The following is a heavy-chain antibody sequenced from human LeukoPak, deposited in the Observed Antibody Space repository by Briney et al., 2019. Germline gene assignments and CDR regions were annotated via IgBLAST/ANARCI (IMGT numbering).Heavy chain of an antibody. D-gene: IGHD3-3*01. CDR1: GFTFDDYA. CDR3: TRGSDTIFGVARDGFDS. CDR2: IRGKPYGETT. J-gene: IGHJ4*02. V-gene: IGHV3-49*04. Sequence: GGSLRLSCAASGFTFDDYAMSWVRQAPGKGLVWVGFIRGKPYGETTEYAASVQGRFTISRDDFESTTYLQLNSLKTEDTGVYYCTRGSDTIFGVARDGFDSWGQGTLVTVSS.